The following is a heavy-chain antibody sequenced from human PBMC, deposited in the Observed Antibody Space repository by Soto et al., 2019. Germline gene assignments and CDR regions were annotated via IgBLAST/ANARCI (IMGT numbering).Heavy chain of an antibody. Sequence: SETLSLTCTVPGGSMARYYWSWIRQTPAKGLEWIGYIYSGGTSQYNPSFKSRVTMSIDPSKNEFSLKLKSVTAADTGIYFCARDGRYYDERGYPHNESWFDPWGQGTRVT. CDR1: GGSMARYY. CDR2: IYSGGTS. V-gene: IGHV4-59*01. J-gene: IGHJ5*02. CDR3: ARDGRYYDERGYPHNESWFDP. D-gene: IGHD3-16*01.